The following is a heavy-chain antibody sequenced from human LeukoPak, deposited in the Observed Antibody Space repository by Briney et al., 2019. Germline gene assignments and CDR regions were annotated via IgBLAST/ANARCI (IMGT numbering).Heavy chain of an antibody. CDR1: GFTFSSCG. Sequence: TGGSLRLSCAASGFTFSSCGMSWVRQAPGKGLEWVSAISGGGGSTYYADAVKGRFTISRDNSNNTLYLQMNSLRAEDTAVYYCANGRYFDWLLYYWGQGTLVTVSS. CDR2: ISGGGGST. D-gene: IGHD3-9*01. CDR3: ANGRYFDWLLYY. J-gene: IGHJ4*02. V-gene: IGHV3-23*01.